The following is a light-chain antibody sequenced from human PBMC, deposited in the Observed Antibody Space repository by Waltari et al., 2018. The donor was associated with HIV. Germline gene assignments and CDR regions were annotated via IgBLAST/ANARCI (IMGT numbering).Light chain of an antibody. J-gene: IGKJ1*01. CDR2: KAS. CDR3: QQYSTYPA. CDR1: QSISSW. V-gene: IGKV1-5*03. Sequence: DLQMNQSPSTLSASVGDRVPITCRASQSISSWLAWYQQKPGKAPKLLIYKASSLDSGVPSRFSGSGSGTEFTLTISSLQPDDFATYYCQQYSTYPAFGQGTKVEIK.